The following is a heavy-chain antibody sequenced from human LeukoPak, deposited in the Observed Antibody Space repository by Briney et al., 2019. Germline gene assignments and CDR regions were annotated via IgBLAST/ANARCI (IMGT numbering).Heavy chain of an antibody. D-gene: IGHD6-13*01. J-gene: IGHJ6*03. CDR1: GYTFTSYY. CDR2: INPNSGGT. V-gene: IGHV1-2*02. Sequence: GASVKVSCKASGYTFTSYYMHWVRQAPGQGLEWMGWINPNSGGTNYAQKFQGRVTMTRDTSISTAYMELSRLRSDDTAVYYCARDWYSSSFLRYYMDVWGKGTTVAVSS. CDR3: ARDWYSSSFLRYYMDV.